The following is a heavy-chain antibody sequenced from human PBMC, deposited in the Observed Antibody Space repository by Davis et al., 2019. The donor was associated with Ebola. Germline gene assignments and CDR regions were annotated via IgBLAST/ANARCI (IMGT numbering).Heavy chain of an antibody. CDR2: IKEDGSEK. Sequence: GESLKISCAASGFTFSSYWMTWVRQAPGKGLEWVANIKEDGSEKYYVDSVKGRFTISRDNAKNSLYLQMNSLRAEETAVYYCARAPIVVGLVDYWGQGTLVTVSS. J-gene: IGHJ4*02. CDR1: GFTFSSYW. V-gene: IGHV3-7*01. CDR3: ARAPIVVGLVDY. D-gene: IGHD3-22*01.